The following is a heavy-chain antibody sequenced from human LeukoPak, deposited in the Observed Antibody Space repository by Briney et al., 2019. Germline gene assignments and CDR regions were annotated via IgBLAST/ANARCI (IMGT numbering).Heavy chain of an antibody. CDR2: INHSGGT. J-gene: IGHJ4*02. Sequence: GSRRLSCAASGFTFSSFSMSWVRQAPGKGLEWIGEINHSGGTNYNPSLKSRVTISVDTSKKQFSLKLSSVTAADTAVYYCARGVDYYGVWGQGTLVTVSS. V-gene: IGHV4-34*01. CDR1: GFTFSSFS. D-gene: IGHD3-10*01. CDR3: ARGVDYYGV.